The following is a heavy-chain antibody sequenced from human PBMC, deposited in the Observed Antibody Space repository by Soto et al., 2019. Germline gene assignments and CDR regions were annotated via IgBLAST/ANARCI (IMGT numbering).Heavy chain of an antibody. V-gene: IGHV3-33*01. J-gene: IGHJ4*02. CDR1: GFTFSSYG. CDR3: ARGSIVATLYFDY. Sequence: QVQLVESGGGVVQPGRSLRLSCAASGFTFSSYGMHWVRQAPGKGLEWVAVIWYDGSNKYYADSVKGRFTISRDNSKNTLYLQMNSLGAEDTAVYYCARGSIVATLYFDYWGQGTVVTVSS. D-gene: IGHD5-12*01. CDR2: IWYDGSNK.